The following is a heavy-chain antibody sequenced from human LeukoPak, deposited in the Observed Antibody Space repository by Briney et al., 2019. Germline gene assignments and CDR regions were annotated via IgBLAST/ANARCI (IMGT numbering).Heavy chain of an antibody. Sequence: SETLSLTCAVYGGPFSGYYWSWIRQPAGKGLEWIGRIYTSGSTNYNPSLKSRVTMSVDTSKNQFSLKLSSVTAADTAVYYCARDADSSSWYRIYWGQGTLVTVSS. D-gene: IGHD6-13*01. V-gene: IGHV4-4*07. CDR3: ARDADSSSWYRIY. J-gene: IGHJ4*02. CDR2: IYTSGST. CDR1: GGPFSGYY.